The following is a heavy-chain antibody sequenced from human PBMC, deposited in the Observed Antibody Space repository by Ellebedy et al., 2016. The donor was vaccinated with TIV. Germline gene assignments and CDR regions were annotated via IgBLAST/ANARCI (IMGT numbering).Heavy chain of an antibody. V-gene: IGHV4-31*03. Sequence: SETLSLTCTVSGDSISDGGYYWGWVRQHPGRGMEWIGHIYFSETTSYNPSLESRLIIFLDTSKHQFFLPLSSVTAADTAVYYCARDCHDYGMDGFDVWGQGTMVAVSS. CDR1: GDSISDGGYY. CDR3: ARDCHDYGMDGFDV. CDR2: IYFSETT. J-gene: IGHJ3*01. D-gene: IGHD4/OR15-4a*01.